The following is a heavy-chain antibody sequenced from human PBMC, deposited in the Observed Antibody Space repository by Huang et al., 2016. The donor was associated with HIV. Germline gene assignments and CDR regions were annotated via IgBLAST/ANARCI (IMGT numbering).Heavy chain of an antibody. J-gene: IGHJ3*01. CDR3: ARKFSSTWYRAFDL. CDR1: GYSFNTYW. CDR2: NYPGDSDP. V-gene: IGHV5-51*01. D-gene: IGHD6-13*01. Sequence: EVQLVQSGAEVKKPGESLKISCQGSGYSFNTYWIAWVRQMPGKGPGWRGINYPGDSDPRYSPSFQGQVTISADKSIDTAYLQWRSLKASDTAMYYCARKFSSTWYRAFDLWGQGTMVTVSS.